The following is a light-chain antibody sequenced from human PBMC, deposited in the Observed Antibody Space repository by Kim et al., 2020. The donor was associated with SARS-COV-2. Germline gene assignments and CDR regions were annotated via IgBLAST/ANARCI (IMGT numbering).Light chain of an antibody. Sequence: ASVGDRFTITCRESQSISTSLNWYQQKPGKAPKFLIYAASSLHSGVPSRFSGSGSGTDFTLTISSLQPGDFATYYCQQSFYTPPTFGQGTKVDIK. CDR3: QQSFYTPPT. CDR1: QSISTS. V-gene: IGKV1-39*01. CDR2: AAS. J-gene: IGKJ1*01.